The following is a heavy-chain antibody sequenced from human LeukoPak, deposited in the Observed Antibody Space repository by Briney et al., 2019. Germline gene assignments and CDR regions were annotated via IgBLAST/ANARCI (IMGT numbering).Heavy chain of an antibody. J-gene: IGHJ3*02. CDR3: ARVISFSTVVYRHVMSAFDI. D-gene: IGHD4-23*01. CDR2: IYYSGST. Sequence: SETLSLTCTVSGGSISSSSYYWGWIRQPPGKGLEWIGSIYYSGSTYYNPSLKSRVTISVDTSKNQFSLKLSSVTAADTAVYYCARVISFSTVVYRHVMSAFDIWGQGTMVTVS. CDR1: GGSISSSSYY. V-gene: IGHV4-39*07.